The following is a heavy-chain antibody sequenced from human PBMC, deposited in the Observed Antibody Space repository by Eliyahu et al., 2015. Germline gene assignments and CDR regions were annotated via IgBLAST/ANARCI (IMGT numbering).Heavy chain of an antibody. CDR1: GFTFSNAW. Sequence: EVQLVESGGGLVKPGGSLRLSCAASGFTFSNAWMSWVRQAPGKGLEWVGRIKSKTDGGTTDYAAPVKGRFTISRDDSKNTLYLQMNSLKTEDTAVYYCTTDFEDYYYYMDVWGKGTTVTVSS. CDR2: IKSKTDGGTT. CDR3: TTDFEDYYYYMDV. J-gene: IGHJ6*03. V-gene: IGHV3-15*01.